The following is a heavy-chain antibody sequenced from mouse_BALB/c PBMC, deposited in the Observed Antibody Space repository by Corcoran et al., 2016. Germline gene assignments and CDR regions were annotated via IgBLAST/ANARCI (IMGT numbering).Heavy chain of an antibody. V-gene: IGHV9-1*02. CDR2: INTYTGEP. J-gene: IGHJ2*01. Sequence: QIQLVQSGPELKKPGETVKISCKASGYTFTNYGMNWVKQAPGKGLKWMGWINTYTGEPTYADDFKGRFAFSLETSANTAYLQINNLKNEDMATYFCARPITTVVAPYFDYWGQGTTLTVSS. CDR1: GYTFTNYG. CDR3: ARPITTVVAPYFDY. D-gene: IGHD1-1*01.